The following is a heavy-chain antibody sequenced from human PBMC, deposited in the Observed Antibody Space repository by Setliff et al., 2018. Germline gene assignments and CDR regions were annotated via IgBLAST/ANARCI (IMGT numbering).Heavy chain of an antibody. Sequence: SETLSLTCAVSGGSISSGSYYWSWIRQPAGKGLEWVGRLHTSGSTNYNPSLKSRATISVDTSKSQFSLNLTSVTAADTAVYYCARLSWNGLRYYGLDVWGQGTTVTVSS. CDR1: GGSISSGSYY. D-gene: IGHD3-3*01. V-gene: IGHV4-61*02. CDR2: LHTSGST. CDR3: ARLSWNGLRYYGLDV. J-gene: IGHJ6*02.